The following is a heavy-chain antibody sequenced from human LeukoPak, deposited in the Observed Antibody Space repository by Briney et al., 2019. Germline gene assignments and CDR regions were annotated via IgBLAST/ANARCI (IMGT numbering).Heavy chain of an antibody. D-gene: IGHD3-22*01. CDR2: ISGSGGST. Sequence: GGSLRLSCAASGFTFSSYAMSWVRQAPGKGLEWVSAISGSGGSTYYADSVKGRFTISRDNSKNTLYLQMNSLRAEDTAVYYCANPYDSSGYYYVWHAFDIGGQGTMVTVSS. J-gene: IGHJ3*02. V-gene: IGHV3-23*01. CDR3: ANPYDSSGYYYVWHAFDI. CDR1: GFTFSSYA.